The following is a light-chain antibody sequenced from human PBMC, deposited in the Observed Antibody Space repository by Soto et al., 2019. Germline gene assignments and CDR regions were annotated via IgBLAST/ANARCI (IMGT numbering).Light chain of an antibody. CDR2: WAS. CDR3: QQFYSSPT. CDR1: QTVLYGSSNKNH. V-gene: IGKV4-1*01. J-gene: IGKJ1*01. Sequence: DIVLTQSPDSLAVSLGERTTINCKSSQTVLYGSSNKNHLAWYQHRPGQPPKLLISWASSRESGVPDRFSGSGSGTDFTLTIKSLQAEDVAVYYCQQFYSSPTFGQGTKVEIK.